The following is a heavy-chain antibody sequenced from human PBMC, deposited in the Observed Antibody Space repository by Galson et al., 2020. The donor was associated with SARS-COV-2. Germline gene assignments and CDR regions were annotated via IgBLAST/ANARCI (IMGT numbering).Heavy chain of an antibody. J-gene: IGHJ4*02. Sequence: GGSLRLYCGASGFIFADYGMSCVRQVPGKGLEWIYGINWSGESRGYADSVKGRLSISSDNAKNVLYMQMNSLRVEDTALYYCARDGDYDESGDHGLGYWGQGTLVTVPS. CDR2: INWSGESR. CDR3: ARDGDYDESGDHGLGY. CDR1: GFIFADYG. D-gene: IGHD2-21*01. V-gene: IGHV3-20*04.